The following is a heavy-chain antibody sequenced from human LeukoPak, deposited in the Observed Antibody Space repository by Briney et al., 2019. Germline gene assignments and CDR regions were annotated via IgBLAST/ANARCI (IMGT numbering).Heavy chain of an antibody. CDR1: GGSIISYY. CDR3: ARELIEYYCMDV. J-gene: IGHJ6*03. CDR2: IYYSGST. V-gene: IGHV4-59*01. Sequence: SETLSLTFTVSGGSIISYYWSLIGQPPGKGLEWIGYIYYSGSTNYNPSLKSRVTISVDTSKNQFSLKLSSVTAADTAVYYCARELIEYYCMDVWGKGTTVTVSS.